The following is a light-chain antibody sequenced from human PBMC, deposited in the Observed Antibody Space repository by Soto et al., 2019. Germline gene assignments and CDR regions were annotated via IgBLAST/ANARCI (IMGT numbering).Light chain of an antibody. CDR1: QTINNY. V-gene: IGKV1-39*01. Sequence: DIQMTQSPSSLFASVGDRVTITCRASQTINNYLSWYQQKPGKPPKVLIYGASSLQSGVPSRFSGSGSGTDFTLTISSLQPEDFATYWCHQSYGFPHTFGQGTKVDIK. J-gene: IGKJ2*01. CDR3: HQSYGFPHT. CDR2: GAS.